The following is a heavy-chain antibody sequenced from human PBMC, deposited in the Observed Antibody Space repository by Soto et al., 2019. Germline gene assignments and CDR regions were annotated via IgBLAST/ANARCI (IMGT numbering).Heavy chain of an antibody. V-gene: IGHV3-23*01. CDR1: GFSFSNYA. CDR3: AKAYDYGSGSYYSTFDY. CDR2: ISGTGDKA. J-gene: IGHJ4*02. D-gene: IGHD3-10*01. Sequence: VGSLRLSCAPSGFSFSNYAMTWVRQAPGKGLEWVSTISGTGDKAYYADPVKGRFTISRDNSKNTLYLQMNSLRVEDTAVYYCAKAYDYGSGSYYSTFDYWGQGALVTVSS.